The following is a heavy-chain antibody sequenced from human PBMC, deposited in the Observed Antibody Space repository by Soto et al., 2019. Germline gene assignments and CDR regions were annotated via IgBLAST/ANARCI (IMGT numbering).Heavy chain of an antibody. V-gene: IGHV5-51*01. D-gene: IGHD6-13*01. CDR1: GYSFTSYW. CDR2: IYPGDSDT. Sequence: PGESLKISCKGSGYSFTSYWIGWVRQMPGKGLEWMGIIYPGDSDTRYSPSFQGQVTISADKSISTAYLQWSSLKASDTAMYYCARQTRAAAGYYYGMDVWGQGTTVTVSS. CDR3: ARQTRAAAGYYYGMDV. J-gene: IGHJ6*02.